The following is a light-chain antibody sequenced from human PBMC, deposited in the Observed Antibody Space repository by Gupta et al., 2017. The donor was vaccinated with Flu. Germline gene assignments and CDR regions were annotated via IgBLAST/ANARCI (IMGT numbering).Light chain of an antibody. V-gene: IGLV1-47*01. J-gene: IGLJ3*02. Sequence: SLLTPPPSPSETPGPTCTISCSGSSSNIGSNYGYGYKQRPGTAPKRRIDRNNQRPSGVPDRFSGSKSGTSASVAISGLRSEDEADYYCEAWDDSMSGPNWVFGGGTKLTVL. CDR3: EAWDDSMSGPNWV. CDR2: RNN. CDR1: SSNIGSNY.